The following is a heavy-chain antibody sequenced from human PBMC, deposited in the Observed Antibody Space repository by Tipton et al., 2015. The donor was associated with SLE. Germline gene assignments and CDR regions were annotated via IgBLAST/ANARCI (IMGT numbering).Heavy chain of an antibody. CDR1: GHSITNYY. J-gene: IGHJ3*02. D-gene: IGHD6-13*01. Sequence: GLVKPSETLSLTCTVSGHSITNYYWSWIRHSAGKGLECIGRIHTSGSTNYNPSLKSRVTMSVDTSKNQVSLKPSSVTAADTALYYCAREWGWQLYNTFDMWGQGTMVTVSS. CDR3: AREWGWQLYNTFDM. CDR2: IHTSGST. V-gene: IGHV4-4*07.